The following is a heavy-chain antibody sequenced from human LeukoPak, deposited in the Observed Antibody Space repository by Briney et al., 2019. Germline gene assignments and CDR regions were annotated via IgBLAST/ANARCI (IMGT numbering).Heavy chain of an antibody. CDR2: IIHRGRT. V-gene: IGHV4-34*12. Sequence: PSETLSLTCAFYSGSFSDYYGNCIRQPPGKGLEWIGEIIHRGRTNYNPSLKSRVTISLAPCKTQLPLQLSSVTAADTAVYYCARAPAGSSWYYYPNNRRGGHWFDTWGQGNLVTVSS. J-gene: IGHJ5*02. CDR3: ARAPAGSSWYYYPNNRRGGHWFDT. CDR1: SGSFSDYY. D-gene: IGHD6-13*01.